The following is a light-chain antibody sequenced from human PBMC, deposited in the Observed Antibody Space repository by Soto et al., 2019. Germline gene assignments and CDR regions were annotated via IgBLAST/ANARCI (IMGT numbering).Light chain of an antibody. J-gene: IGKJ5*01. CDR2: LGS. V-gene: IGKV2-28*01. CDR3: MQALQTPIT. Sequence: DIVMTQSPLSLPVTPGEPASISCSSIQSLLHSNGYNYLDWYLQKPGQSPQLLIYLGSSRASGVPDRFSGSGSGTDFTLKISRVEAEDVGVYYCMQALQTPITFGQGTRLEIK. CDR1: QSLLHSNGYNY.